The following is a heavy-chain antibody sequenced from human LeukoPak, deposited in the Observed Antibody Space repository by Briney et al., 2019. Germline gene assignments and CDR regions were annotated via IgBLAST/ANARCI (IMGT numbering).Heavy chain of an antibody. CDR3: ARDRRNTYGRNLDY. J-gene: IGHJ4*02. D-gene: IGHD5-18*01. CDR2: INHSGST. Sequence: PSETLSLTCAVYGGSFSGYYWSWIRQPPGKGLEWIGEINHSGSTNYNPSLESRVTISVDTSKNQFSLKLSSVTAADTAVYYCARDRRNTYGRNLDYWGQGTLVTVSS. V-gene: IGHV4-34*01. CDR1: GGSFSGYY.